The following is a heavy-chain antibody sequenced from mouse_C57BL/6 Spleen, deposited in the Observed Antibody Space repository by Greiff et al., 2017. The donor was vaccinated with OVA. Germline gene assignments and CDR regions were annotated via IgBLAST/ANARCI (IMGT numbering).Heavy chain of an antibody. Sequence: VQLQQSGPELVKPGASVTISCKASGYTFTDYYMNWVKQSHGKSLEWIGDINPNNGGTSYNQKFKGKATLTVDKSSSTAYMELRSLTSEDSAVYYCARAGLRDWYFDVWGTGTTVTVSS. V-gene: IGHV1-26*01. J-gene: IGHJ1*03. D-gene: IGHD2-2*01. CDR3: ARAGLRDWYFDV. CDR2: INPNNGGT. CDR1: GYTFTDYY.